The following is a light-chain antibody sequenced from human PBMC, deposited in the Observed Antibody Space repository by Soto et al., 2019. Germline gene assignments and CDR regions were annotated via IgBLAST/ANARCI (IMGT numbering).Light chain of an antibody. CDR2: GAS. CDR3: QQYGYVVT. J-gene: IGKJ4*01. CDR1: QSITNNY. Sequence: VLTRSAGTVSLYPGGGACRSCGASQSITNNYLAWYQQKPGRAHRLLIYGASSRATCHPDRFSGSGSGTDVSLTISRLEPEDFAMFYGQQYGYVVTFAGGTKVDI. V-gene: IGKV3-20*01.